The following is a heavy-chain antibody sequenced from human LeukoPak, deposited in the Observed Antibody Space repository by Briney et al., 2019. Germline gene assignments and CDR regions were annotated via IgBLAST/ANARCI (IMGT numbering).Heavy chain of an antibody. CDR1: GFTFSNYA. D-gene: IGHD3-3*01. CDR2: ISYDGSNK. CDR3: ARALGYYDFWSGWSY. V-gene: IGHV3-30-3*01. Sequence: GGSLRLSCAASGFTFSNYAMHWVRQAPGKGLEWVAVISYDGSNKYYADSVKGRFTISRDNSKNTLYLQMNSLRAEDTAVYYCARALGYYDFWSGWSYWGQGTLVTVSS. J-gene: IGHJ4*02.